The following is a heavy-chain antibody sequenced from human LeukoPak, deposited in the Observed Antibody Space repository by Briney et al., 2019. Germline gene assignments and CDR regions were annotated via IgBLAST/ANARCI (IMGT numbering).Heavy chain of an antibody. D-gene: IGHD3-16*02. CDR1: GYTFTSYG. J-gene: IGHJ6*03. CDR3: ARGINYDYVWGSYRPYYYMDV. V-gene: IGHV1-18*01. Sequence: ASVKVSCKASGYTFTSYGISWVRQAPGQGLEWMGWISAYNGNTNYAQKLQGRVTMATDTSTSTAYMELRSLRSEDTAVYYCARGINYDYVWGSYRPYYYMDVWGKGTTVTISS. CDR2: ISAYNGNT.